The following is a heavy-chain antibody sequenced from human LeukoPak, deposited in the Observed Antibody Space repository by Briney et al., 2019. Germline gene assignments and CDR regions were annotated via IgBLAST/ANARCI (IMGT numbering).Heavy chain of an antibody. CDR1: GGSISSSSYY. Sequence: SETLSLTCTVSGGSISSSSYYWGWIRQPPGKGLEWIGYIYYSGSTNYNPSLKSRVTISVDTSKNQFSLKLSSVTAADTAVYYCARITTLYDFWSAHYYFDYWGQGTLVTVSS. D-gene: IGHD3-3*01. CDR2: IYYSGST. V-gene: IGHV4-61*05. J-gene: IGHJ4*02. CDR3: ARITTLYDFWSAHYYFDY.